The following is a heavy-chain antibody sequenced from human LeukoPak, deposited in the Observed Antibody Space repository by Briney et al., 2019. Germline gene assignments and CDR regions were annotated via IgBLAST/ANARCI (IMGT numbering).Heavy chain of an antibody. CDR1: GYTFTTYG. CDR2: ISTYNGNT. J-gene: IGHJ4*02. D-gene: IGHD3-9*01. Sequence: ASVKVSCKASGYTFTTYGISWVRQAPGQGLEWMGWISTYNGNTNYAQKLQGRVTMTTDTSTSTAYMELSSLRSEDTAVYYCARGLPYYDILTGYRSRYFDYWGQGTLVTVSS. CDR3: ARGLPYYDILTGYRSRYFDY. V-gene: IGHV1-18*01.